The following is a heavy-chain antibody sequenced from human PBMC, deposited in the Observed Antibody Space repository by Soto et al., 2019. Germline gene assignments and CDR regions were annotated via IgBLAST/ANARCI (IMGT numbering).Heavy chain of an antibody. Sequence: PGGSLRLSCATSGFTFSRYWIHWVRQVPGKGLVWVSGVSASGLNTDYADPVKGRFYISRDNSKNTVSLHMNSLRAEDTALYYCARVTGIAASWFDPWGQGTLVTVSS. D-gene: IGHD6-13*01. CDR1: GFTFSRYW. V-gene: IGHV3-23*01. CDR3: ARVTGIAASWFDP. CDR2: VSASGLNT. J-gene: IGHJ5*02.